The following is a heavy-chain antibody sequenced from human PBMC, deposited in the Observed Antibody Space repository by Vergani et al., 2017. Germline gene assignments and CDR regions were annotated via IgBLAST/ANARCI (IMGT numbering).Heavy chain of an antibody. CDR1: GFTVSSNY. CDR2: IYSGGST. V-gene: IGHV3-53*01. CDR3: ARGDSGSYDLDY. D-gene: IGHD1-26*01. Sequence: EVQLVESGGGLVQPGRSLRLSCAASGFTVSSNYMSWVRQAPGKGLEWVSVIYSGGSTYYADSVKGRFTISRDNSKNTLYLQMNSLRAEDTAVYYCARGDSGSYDLDYWGQGTLVTVSS. J-gene: IGHJ4*02.